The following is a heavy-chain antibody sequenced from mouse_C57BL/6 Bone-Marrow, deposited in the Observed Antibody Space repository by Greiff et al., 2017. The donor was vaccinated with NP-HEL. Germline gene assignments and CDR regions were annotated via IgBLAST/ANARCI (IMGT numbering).Heavy chain of an antibody. J-gene: IGHJ2*01. CDR3: ARGGGWDAFDY. D-gene: IGHD4-1*01. V-gene: IGHV5-17*01. CDR1: GFTFSDYG. Sequence: EVKLLESGGGLVKPGGSLKLSCAASGFTFSDYGMHWVRQAPEKGLEWVAYISSGSSTTYYADTVKGRFTISRDNAKNTLFLQMTSLRSEDTAMYYCARGGGWDAFDYWGKGTTLTVSS. CDR2: ISSGSSTT.